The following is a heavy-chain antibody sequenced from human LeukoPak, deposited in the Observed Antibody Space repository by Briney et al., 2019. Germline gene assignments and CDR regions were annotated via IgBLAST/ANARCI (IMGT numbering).Heavy chain of an antibody. J-gene: IGHJ4*02. Sequence: ASVKVSCKASGYTFTGYHMHWVRQAPGQGLEWMGWINPNSGGTNYAQKFQGRVTVTRDTSISTAYMELSRLRSDDTAVYYCASAVISPGIYYFDYWGQGTLVTVSS. V-gene: IGHV1-2*02. CDR2: INPNSGGT. CDR3: ASAVISPGIYYFDY. CDR1: GYTFTGYH. D-gene: IGHD3-16*02.